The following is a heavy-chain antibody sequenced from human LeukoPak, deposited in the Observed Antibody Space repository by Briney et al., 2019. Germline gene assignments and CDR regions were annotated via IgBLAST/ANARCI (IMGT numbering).Heavy chain of an antibody. D-gene: IGHD3-10*01. CDR2: ISDAGRKK. J-gene: IGHJ4*02. Sequence: GGSLRLSCAAFGFNFNNYNMHWVRQAPGKGLEWVAVISDAGRKKYFADSVKGRFTISRDNSKNTLFLQMDSLRPEDTAVYYCARDLSGSYTVDYWGQGTLVTVSS. CDR1: GFNFNNYN. CDR3: ARDLSGSYTVDY. V-gene: IGHV3-30*03.